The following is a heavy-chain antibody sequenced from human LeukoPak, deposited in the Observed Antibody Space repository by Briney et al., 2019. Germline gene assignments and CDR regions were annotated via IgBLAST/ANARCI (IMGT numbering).Heavy chain of an antibody. CDR3: ARADDDYYDSSGQALDAFDL. CDR1: GFTFSNFC. Sequence: GGSLRLSCAASGFTFSNFCMSWVRQAPGKGPEWVANINDGGSGKYYVESVRGRFTISRDNAKQSLYLQMNRLRAEDTAVYCCARADDDYYDSSGQALDAFDLWGQGTMVTVSS. D-gene: IGHD3-22*01. J-gene: IGHJ3*01. V-gene: IGHV3-7*04. CDR2: INDGGSGK.